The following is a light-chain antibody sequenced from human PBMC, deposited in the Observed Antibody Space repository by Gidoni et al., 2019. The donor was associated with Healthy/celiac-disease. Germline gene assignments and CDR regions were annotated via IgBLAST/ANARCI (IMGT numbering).Light chain of an antibody. CDR1: QRVRTSS. J-gene: IGKJ5*01. V-gene: IGKV3-20*01. CDR3: QQDGSWIT. Sequence: RPLSPVERPTVSRSAIQRVRTSSFAWDQQGPGLAPRLRISDAISSATGIPDRFSGSGSETVFTLAISRLGPEDFAVYDCQQDGSWITFGQGTRLEIK. CDR2: DAI.